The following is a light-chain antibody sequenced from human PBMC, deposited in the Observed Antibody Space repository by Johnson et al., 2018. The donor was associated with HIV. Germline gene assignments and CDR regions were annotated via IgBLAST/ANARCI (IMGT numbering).Light chain of an antibody. CDR2: AKN. Sequence: QSVLTQPPSVSAAPGQKVTISCSGSSYNIGNNYVSWYQQLPGTAPKLLIYAKNKRPSGVPDRFSASKSGTSATLDITGLQTGDEADYYCGTWDSSLSAGRVFGTGTKVTVL. V-gene: IGLV1-51*01. J-gene: IGLJ1*01. CDR3: GTWDSSLSAGRV. CDR1: SYNIGNNY.